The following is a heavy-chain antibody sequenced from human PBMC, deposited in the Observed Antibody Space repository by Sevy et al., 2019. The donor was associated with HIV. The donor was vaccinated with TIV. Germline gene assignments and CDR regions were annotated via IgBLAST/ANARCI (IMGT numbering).Heavy chain of an antibody. CDR1: GGSFSGYY. Sequence: SETLSLTCAVYGGSFSGYYWSWIRQPPGKGLEWIGEINHSGSTNYNPSLKSRVTISVDTSKNQFSLKLSSVTAADTAVYYCAGGPSGYCSGGSCYIDYWGQGTLVTVSS. D-gene: IGHD2-15*01. V-gene: IGHV4-34*01. J-gene: IGHJ4*02. CDR2: INHSGST. CDR3: AGGPSGYCSGGSCYIDY.